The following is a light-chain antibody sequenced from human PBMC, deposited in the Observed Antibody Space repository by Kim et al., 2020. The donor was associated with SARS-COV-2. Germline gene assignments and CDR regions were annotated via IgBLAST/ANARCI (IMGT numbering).Light chain of an antibody. CDR3: QQYNNWPRS. Sequence: EIVVTQSPATLSVSPGERTTLSCRASQSVSSNLACYQQKPGQAPRLLIYGSSTRATGIPARFSGGGSGTELTLTISSLQSEDFAVYYCQQYNNWPRSFGQGTKLEI. CDR2: GSS. CDR1: QSVSSN. V-gene: IGKV3-15*01. J-gene: IGKJ2*03.